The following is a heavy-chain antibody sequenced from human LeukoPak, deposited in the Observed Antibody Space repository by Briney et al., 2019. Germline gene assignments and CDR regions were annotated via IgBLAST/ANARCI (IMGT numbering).Heavy chain of an antibody. Sequence: RASVKVSCKASGGTFSSYAISWVRQAPGQGLEWMGWMNPNSGNTGYAQKFQGRVTITRNTSISTAYMELSSLRSEDTAVYYCARSEGANYVDTAMVIDYWGQGTLVTVSS. J-gene: IGHJ4*02. CDR2: MNPNSGNT. CDR3: ARSEGANYVDTAMVIDY. D-gene: IGHD5-18*01. V-gene: IGHV1-8*03. CDR1: GGTFSSYA.